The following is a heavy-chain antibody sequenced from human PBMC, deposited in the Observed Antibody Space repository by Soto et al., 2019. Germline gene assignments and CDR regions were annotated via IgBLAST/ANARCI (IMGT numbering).Heavy chain of an antibody. D-gene: IGHD5-12*01. CDR1: GGSVSSSGYF. CDR3: ARHPEIYSGHALGWFDP. CDR2: VSHTGKT. V-gene: IGHV4-39*01. J-gene: IGHJ5*02. Sequence: ESPPETLSLTCTVSGGSVSSSGYFWGWIRRPPGKGLEWIGSVSHTGKTYFHSSLKTRVTISLATSKNQFSLSLSSVTAADTAVYYCARHPEIYSGHALGWFDPWGQGTLVTVSS.